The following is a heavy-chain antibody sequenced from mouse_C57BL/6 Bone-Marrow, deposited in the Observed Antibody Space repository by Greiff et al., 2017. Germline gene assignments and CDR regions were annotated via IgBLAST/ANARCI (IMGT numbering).Heavy chain of an antibody. J-gene: IGHJ1*03. V-gene: IGHV1-69*01. CDR2: IDPSDSYT. CDR1: GYTFTSYW. CDR3: ARWTAQATIWYFDV. D-gene: IGHD3-2*02. Sequence: VQLQQPGAELVMPGASVKLSCKASGYTFTSYWMPWVKQRPGQGLEWIGEIDPSDSYTNYNQKFKGKSTLTVDKSSSTAYMQLSSLTSEDSAVYYCARWTAQATIWYFDVWGTGTTVTVSS.